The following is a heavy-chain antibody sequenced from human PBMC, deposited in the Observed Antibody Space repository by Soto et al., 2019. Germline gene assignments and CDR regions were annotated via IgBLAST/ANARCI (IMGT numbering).Heavy chain of an antibody. V-gene: IGHV4-39*01. D-gene: IGHD2-15*01. CDR2: IDYNGVT. CDR1: GGSIYRSGYY. CDR3: GKVLVGATGHTDSDS. Sequence: TLSLTCTVSGGSIYRSGYYWGWIRQPPGRGLEWIGNIDYNGVTYSNPSLKSRVTISRDTSKNQFSLKLTSVTAADTALYYCGKVLVGATGHTDSDSWGPGTLVTVS. J-gene: IGHJ4*02.